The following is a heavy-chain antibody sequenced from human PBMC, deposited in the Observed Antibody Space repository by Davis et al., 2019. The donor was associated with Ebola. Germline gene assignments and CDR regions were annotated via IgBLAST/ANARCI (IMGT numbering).Heavy chain of an antibody. CDR2: IIPIFGTA. J-gene: IGHJ5*02. D-gene: IGHD2-21*01. Sequence: AASVKVSCKASGYTFISYYMHWVRQAPGQGLEWMGGIIPIFGTANYAQKFQGRVTITADESTSTAYMELSGLRSEDTAVYYCAREDCGGDCYITWGQGTLVTVSS. CDR1: GYTFISYY. V-gene: IGHV1-69*13. CDR3: AREDCGGDCYIT.